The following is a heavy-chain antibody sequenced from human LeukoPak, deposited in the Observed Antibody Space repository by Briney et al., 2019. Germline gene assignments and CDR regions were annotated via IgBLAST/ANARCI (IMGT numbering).Heavy chain of an antibody. J-gene: IGHJ4*02. CDR3: ARGDSSSWFFFAF. Sequence: ASLKVSCKASGYTSTDYYIHWVRQAPGQGLEWMGWINPNSGGTNYAPRFQGRVTMTRDTSISTVYMELSRLRSDDTAVYYCARGDSSSWFFFAFWGQGTLVTVSS. V-gene: IGHV1-2*02. CDR2: INPNSGGT. D-gene: IGHD6-13*01. CDR1: GYTSTDYY.